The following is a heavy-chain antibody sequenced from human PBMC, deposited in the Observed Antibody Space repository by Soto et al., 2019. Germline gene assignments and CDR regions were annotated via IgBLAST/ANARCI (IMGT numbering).Heavy chain of an antibody. V-gene: IGHV1-8*01. CDR3: ARAAYCTNGVCYSNWFDP. J-gene: IGHJ5*02. D-gene: IGHD2-8*01. CDR2: MNPNSGNT. Sequence: ASVKVSCKASGYTFTSYDINWVRQATGQGLEWMGWMNPNSGNTGYAQKFQGRVTMTRNTSISTAYMELSSLRSEDTAVYYCARAAYCTNGVCYSNWFDPWGQGTLVTVSS. CDR1: GYTFTSYD.